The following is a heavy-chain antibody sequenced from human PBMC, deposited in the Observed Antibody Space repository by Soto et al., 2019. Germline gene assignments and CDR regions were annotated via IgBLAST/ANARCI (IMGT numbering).Heavy chain of an antibody. J-gene: IGHJ4*02. CDR3: ARGDKGWGTYYKRVFRGIFDY. CDR2: INPNSGGT. CDR1: GYTFTGYY. D-gene: IGHD3-10*01. V-gene: IGHV1-2*04. Sequence: GASVKVSCKASGYTFTGYYMHWVRQAPGQGLEWMGWINPNSGGTNYAQKFQGWVTMTRDTSISTAYMELSRLRSDDTAVYYCARGDKGWGTYYKRVFRGIFDYGGQGPLVTVSS.